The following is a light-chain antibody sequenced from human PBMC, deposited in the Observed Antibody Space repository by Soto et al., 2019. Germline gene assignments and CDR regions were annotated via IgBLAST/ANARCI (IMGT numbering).Light chain of an antibody. V-gene: IGKV3-20*01. Sequence: EIDLTDGPAKLSLCAGERSTLACRASQSVINYLAWYQQKPGQAPRLLIYGASNRATGIPDRFSGSGSGTDFTLTISRLETEDCAVYSCQQYGSSGTFGQGTKVDIK. CDR3: QQYGSSGT. CDR2: GAS. J-gene: IGKJ1*01. CDR1: QSVINY.